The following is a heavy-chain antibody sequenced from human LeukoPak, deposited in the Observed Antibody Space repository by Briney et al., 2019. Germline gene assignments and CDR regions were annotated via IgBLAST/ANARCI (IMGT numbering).Heavy chain of an antibody. D-gene: IGHD5-18*01. CDR2: NNTNTGNP. Sequence: ASVKVSCKGSAYTFNRNAMNWVQQAPGQGLEWMGWNNTNTGNPTYAQGFTGRFVFSLDTSVSTAYLQISSLKAEDTAVYYCARDTAMVKFDQWGQGTLVTVPS. V-gene: IGHV7-4-1*02. CDR1: AYTFNRNA. CDR3: ARDTAMVKFDQ. J-gene: IGHJ4*02.